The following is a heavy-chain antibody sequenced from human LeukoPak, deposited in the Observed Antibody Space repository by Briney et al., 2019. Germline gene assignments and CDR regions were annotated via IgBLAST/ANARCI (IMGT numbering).Heavy chain of an antibody. CDR1: GYTFTSYY. Sequence: ASVKVSCKASGYTFTSYYMHWVRQAPGQGLEWMGWINPNNGGTNYAQKFQGRVTMTRDTSISTTYMELSRLRSDDTAVYYCARELIGSGTTSGDFDYWGQGTLVTVSS. D-gene: IGHD1/OR15-1a*01. CDR2: INPNNGGT. V-gene: IGHV1-2*02. CDR3: ARELIGSGTTSGDFDY. J-gene: IGHJ4*02.